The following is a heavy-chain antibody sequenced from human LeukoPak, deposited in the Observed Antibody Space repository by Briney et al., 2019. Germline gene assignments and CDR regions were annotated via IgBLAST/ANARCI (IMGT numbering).Heavy chain of an antibody. CDR3: AAGYDFWSGYYIFDY. V-gene: IGHV1-58*01. D-gene: IGHD3-3*01. J-gene: IGHJ4*02. CDR2: IVVGSGNT. CDR1: GFTFTSSA. Sequence: ASVKVSCKASGFTFTSSAVQWVRQARGQRLEWIGWIVVGSGNTNYAQKFQERVTITRDMSTSTACMELSSLRSEDTAVYYCAAGYDFWSGYYIFDYWGQGTLVTVSS.